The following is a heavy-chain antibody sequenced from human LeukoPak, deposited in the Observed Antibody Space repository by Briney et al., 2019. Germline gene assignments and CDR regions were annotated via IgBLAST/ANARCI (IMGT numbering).Heavy chain of an antibody. CDR3: ARDRVLLWFGEDYYGMDV. D-gene: IGHD3-10*01. CDR1: GYTFTGYY. CDR2: INPNSGGT. Sequence: GASVKVSCKASGYTFTGYYMHWVRQAPGQGLEWMGWINPNSGGTNYAQKFQGWVTMTRDTSISTAYMELSRLRSDDTAVYYCARDRVLLWFGEDYYGMDVWGQGTTVTVSS. V-gene: IGHV1-2*04. J-gene: IGHJ6*02.